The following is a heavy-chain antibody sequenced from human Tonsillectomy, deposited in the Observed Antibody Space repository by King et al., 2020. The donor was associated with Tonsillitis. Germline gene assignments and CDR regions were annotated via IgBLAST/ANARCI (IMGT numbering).Heavy chain of an antibody. Sequence: QLQESGPGLVKPSETLSLTCTVSGGSISSYYWSWIRQPPGKGLEWIGYIYYSGSTNYNPSLKSRVTISVDTSKNQFSLKLSSVTAADTAVYYCARGGAYSGSYYYWGQGTLVTVSS. CDR3: ARGGAYSGSYYY. CDR1: GGSISSYY. D-gene: IGHD1-26*01. V-gene: IGHV4-59*01. CDR2: IYYSGST. J-gene: IGHJ4*02.